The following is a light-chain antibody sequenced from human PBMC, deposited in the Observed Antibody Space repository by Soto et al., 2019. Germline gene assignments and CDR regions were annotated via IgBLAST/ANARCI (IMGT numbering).Light chain of an antibody. CDR1: RNIERW. Sequence: DIQMTQSPSTPSASVGDRVTITCQAIRNIERWVAWYQQKTGKPPKLLILNASTLGSGVPSRFRGSGSGTEFTLTISNLQPDDFETYFCQQYHNYPRTFGQGTKVDIK. J-gene: IGKJ1*01. CDR2: NAS. CDR3: QQYHNYPRT. V-gene: IGKV1-5*01.